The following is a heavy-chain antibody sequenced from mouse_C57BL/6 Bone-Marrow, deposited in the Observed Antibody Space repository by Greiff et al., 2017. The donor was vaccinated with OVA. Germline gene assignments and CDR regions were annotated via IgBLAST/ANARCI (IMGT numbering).Heavy chain of an antibody. CDR3: ARSYDGASLAY. CDR2: INPGSGGT. D-gene: IGHD2-3*01. V-gene: IGHV1-54*01. CDR1: GYAFTNYL. J-gene: IGHJ3*01. Sequence: QVQLQQSGAELVRPGTSVKVSCKASGYAFTNYLIEWVKQRPGQGLEWIGVINPGSGGTNYNEKFKGKATLTADKSSSTAYMQLSSLTSEDSAVYFCARSYDGASLAYWGQGTLVTVSA.